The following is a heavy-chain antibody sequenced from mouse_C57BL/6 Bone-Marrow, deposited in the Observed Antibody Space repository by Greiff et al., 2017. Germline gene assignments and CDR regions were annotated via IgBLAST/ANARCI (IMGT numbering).Heavy chain of an antibody. CDR1: GYTFTSYG. Sequence: QVQLQQSGAELARPGASVKLSCKASGYTFTSYGISWVKQRTGQGLEWIGEIYPRSGNTYYNEKFKGKATLTADTSSSTAYMELRSLTSEDSAVYFCAIEGDCHWYFDVWGTGTPVTVSS. J-gene: IGHJ1*03. CDR3: AIEGDCHWYFDV. CDR2: IYPRSGNT. V-gene: IGHV1-81*01.